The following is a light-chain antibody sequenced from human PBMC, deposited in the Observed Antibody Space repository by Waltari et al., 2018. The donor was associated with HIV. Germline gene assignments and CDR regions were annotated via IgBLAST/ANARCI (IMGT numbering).Light chain of an antibody. CDR1: SYNIGPYD. CDR2: ANN. V-gene: IGLV1-40*01. J-gene: IGLJ1*01. Sequence: QSVLTQPPSVSGAPGHTVTISRTGSSYNIGPYDVPCHPHPPGIAAKPIISANNKRPSGVPDRFSGSKSGTAASLAIAGLQIEDEGDYFCQSYDNSLRVSYVFSAGTRVTVL. CDR3: QSYDNSLRVSYV.